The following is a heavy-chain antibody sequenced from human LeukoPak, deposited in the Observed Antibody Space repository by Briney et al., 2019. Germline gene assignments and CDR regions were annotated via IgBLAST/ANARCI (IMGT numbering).Heavy chain of an antibody. D-gene: IGHD2-15*01. Sequence: SETLSLTCTVSGGSINNYYWSWIRQPAGKGVEGIGRIYTRGGTNYNPSLKTRVTMSVDTSKNQFPLKLSSVTAADTAVYYCARGRYCSADICSGGDAFDIWGQGTMVSVSS. J-gene: IGHJ3*02. CDR1: GGSINNYY. V-gene: IGHV4-4*07. CDR2: IYTRGGT. CDR3: ARGRYCSADICSGGDAFDI.